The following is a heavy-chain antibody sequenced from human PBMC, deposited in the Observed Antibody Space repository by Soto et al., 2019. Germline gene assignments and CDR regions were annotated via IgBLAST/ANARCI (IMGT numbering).Heavy chain of an antibody. J-gene: IGHJ4*02. Sequence: EVQLVESGGGLVQPGGSLRLSCAASGFTFSSYWMSWVRQAPGKGLEWVANIKQDGGEKYYVDSVKGRFTISRDNAKNSLYLQMNSLRAEDTAVYYCAREQGRLRWYPGGYFDYWGQGTLVTVSS. CDR1: GFTFSSYW. CDR2: IKQDGGEK. V-gene: IGHV3-7*03. CDR3: AREQGRLRWYPGGYFDY. D-gene: IGHD4-17*01.